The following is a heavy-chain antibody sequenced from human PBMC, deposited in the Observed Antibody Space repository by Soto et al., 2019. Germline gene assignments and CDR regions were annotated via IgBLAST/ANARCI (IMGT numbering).Heavy chain of an antibody. CDR3: ARERRGGSWSTEFDY. D-gene: IGHD6-13*01. Sequence: QVQLVQSGAEVKKPGASVKVSCKASGYTFTSYGISRVRQAPGQGLEWMGWISAYNGNTNYAQKLQGRVTMTTDTSTSTAYMELRSLRSDDTAVYYCARERRGGSWSTEFDYWGQGTLVTVSS. V-gene: IGHV1-18*01. CDR2: ISAYNGNT. J-gene: IGHJ4*02. CDR1: GYTFTSYG.